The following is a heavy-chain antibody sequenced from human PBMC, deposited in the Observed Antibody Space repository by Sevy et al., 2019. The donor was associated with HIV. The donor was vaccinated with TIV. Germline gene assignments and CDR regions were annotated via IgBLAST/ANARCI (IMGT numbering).Heavy chain of an antibody. J-gene: IGHJ5*02. V-gene: IGHV3-23*01. CDR2: ISGSGGSA. Sequence: GGSLRLSCAASGFPFSSYAMSWVRQAPGKGLEWVSTISGSGGSASYADSVKGRFTISRDNSKITLFLQMHSLRAEDTAVYYCAKGLRGTTTNNWFDPWGQGTLVTVSS. D-gene: IGHD4-17*01. CDR1: GFPFSSYA. CDR3: AKGLRGTTTNNWFDP.